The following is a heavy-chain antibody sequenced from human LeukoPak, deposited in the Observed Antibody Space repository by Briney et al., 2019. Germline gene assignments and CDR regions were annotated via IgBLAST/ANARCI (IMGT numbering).Heavy chain of an antibody. Sequence: GGSLRLSCAASGFTFSPYSMNWVRQAPGKGLEWVSYISSSSTAIYYADSLKGRFTISRDNAESSLFLQMNSLRDEDTAVYYCAREPYCSGGSCYRHFDYWGQGTLVTVSS. CDR2: ISSSSTAI. D-gene: IGHD2-15*01. J-gene: IGHJ4*02. CDR3: AREPYCSGGSCYRHFDY. V-gene: IGHV3-48*02. CDR1: GFTFSPYS.